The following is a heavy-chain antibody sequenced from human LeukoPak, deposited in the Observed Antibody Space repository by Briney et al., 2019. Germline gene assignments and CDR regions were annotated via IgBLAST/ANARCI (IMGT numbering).Heavy chain of an antibody. D-gene: IGHD2-15*01. Sequence: VKVSCKASGYTFRDYGINWVRQARGQGLDWMGWISPRNGKADYANQFQGRLTMTTDTSTNTAYLELRSLKTDDTAMYFCAREGFLCNGESCYSFDNWGQGTLITVSS. CDR3: AREGFLCNGESCYSFDN. J-gene: IGHJ4*02. CDR1: GYTFRDYG. V-gene: IGHV1-18*01. CDR2: ISPRNGKA.